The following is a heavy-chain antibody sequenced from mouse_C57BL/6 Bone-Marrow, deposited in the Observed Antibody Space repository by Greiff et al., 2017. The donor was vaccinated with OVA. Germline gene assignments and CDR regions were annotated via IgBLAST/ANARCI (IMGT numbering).Heavy chain of an antibody. CDR3: ARHGSSYVSYAMDY. V-gene: IGHV1-26*01. Sequence: EVQLQQSGPELVKPGASVKISCKASGYTFTDYYMNWVKQSHGKSLEWIGDINPNNGGTSYNQKFKGKATLTVDKSSSTAYMELRSLTSEDSAVYYCARHGSSYVSYAMDYWGQGTSVTVSS. D-gene: IGHD1-1*01. J-gene: IGHJ4*01. CDR2: INPNNGGT. CDR1: GYTFTDYY.